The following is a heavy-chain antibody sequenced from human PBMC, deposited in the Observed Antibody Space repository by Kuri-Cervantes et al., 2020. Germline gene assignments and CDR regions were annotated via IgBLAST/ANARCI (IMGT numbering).Heavy chain of an antibody. CDR1: GFTFSSYS. D-gene: IGHD3-9*01. J-gene: IGHJ5*02. Sequence: GESLKISCAASGFTFSSYSMNWVRQASGKGLEWVSSISSSSSYIYYADSVKGRFTISRDNAKNSLYLQMNSLRAEDTAVYYCARDRNDILTGWFDPWGQGTLVTVSS. CDR2: ISSSSSYI. V-gene: IGHV3-21*01. CDR3: ARDRNDILTGWFDP.